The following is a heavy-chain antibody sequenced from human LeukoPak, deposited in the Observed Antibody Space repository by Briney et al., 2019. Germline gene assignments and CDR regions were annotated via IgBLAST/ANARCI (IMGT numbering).Heavy chain of an antibody. CDR1: GFTFSSYA. CDR2: ISGSSSST. J-gene: IGHJ4*02. V-gene: IGHV3-23*01. Sequence: GGSLRLSCAASGFTFSSYAMSWVRQAPGKGLEWVSGISGSSSSTHYADSVKGRFTISRDNSKNTLYLQMNSLRAEDTAVYYCARVPGVTRYFDSWGQGVLVTVSS. D-gene: IGHD4-23*01. CDR3: ARVPGVTRYFDS.